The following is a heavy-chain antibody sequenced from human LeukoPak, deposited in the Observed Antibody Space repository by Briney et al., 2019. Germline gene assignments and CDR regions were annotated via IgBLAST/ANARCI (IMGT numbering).Heavy chain of an antibody. CDR1: GFTFSDYY. CDR3: ARFNDFWSGPDY. CDR2: ISSSSSYT. D-gene: IGHD3-3*01. Sequence: GGSLRLSCAASGFTFSDYYMSWIRQATGKGLEWVSYISSSSSYTNYAASVKGRFTISRDNAKNSLYLQMNSLRAEDTAVYYCARFNDFWSGPDYWGQGTLVTVSS. V-gene: IGHV3-11*06. J-gene: IGHJ4*02.